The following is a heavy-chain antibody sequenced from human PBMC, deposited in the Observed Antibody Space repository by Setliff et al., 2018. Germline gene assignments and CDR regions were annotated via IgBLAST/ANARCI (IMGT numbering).Heavy chain of an antibody. CDR1: GGSVSPYF. Sequence: SETLSLTCTVSGGSVSPYFWSWIRQPPGKGLQWIGYIYHNGNTNFNPSLKSRVNMFIDTSKNQFALNLKSVTAADTAVYYCARDRTAYSYGLDVWGQGTTVTVSS. D-gene: IGHD5-18*01. CDR2: IYHNGNT. V-gene: IGHV4-59*02. J-gene: IGHJ6*02. CDR3: ARDRTAYSYGLDV.